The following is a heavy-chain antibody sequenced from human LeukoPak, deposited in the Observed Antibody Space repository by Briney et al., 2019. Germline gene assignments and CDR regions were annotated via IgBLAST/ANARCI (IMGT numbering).Heavy chain of an antibody. V-gene: IGHV1-2*02. CDR2: INPNSGGT. J-gene: IGHJ4*02. Sequence: ASVTVSCKASGYTFTSYDINWVRQAPGQGLEWMGWINPNSGGTNYAQKFQGRVTMTRDTSISTAYMEPSRLRSDDTAVYYCARGFYGDYSVWGQGTLVTVSS. D-gene: IGHD4-17*01. CDR3: ARGFYGDYSV. CDR1: GYTFTSYD.